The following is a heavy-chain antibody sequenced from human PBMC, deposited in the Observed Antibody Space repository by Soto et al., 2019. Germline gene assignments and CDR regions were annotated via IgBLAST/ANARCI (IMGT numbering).Heavy chain of an antibody. D-gene: IGHD4-4*01. CDR1: GGSFSGYY. CDR2: INHSGST. CDR3: ARGRVTAVTPAAWFDP. J-gene: IGHJ5*02. V-gene: IGHV4-34*01. Sequence: QVQLQQWGAGLLKPSETLSLTCAVYGGSFSGYYWSWIRQPPGKGLEWIGEINHSGSTNYNPSLNRRVTISVGTSTNQFALKLSSAAAADTAEYYCARGRVTAVTPAAWFDPWGQGTLVTVSS.